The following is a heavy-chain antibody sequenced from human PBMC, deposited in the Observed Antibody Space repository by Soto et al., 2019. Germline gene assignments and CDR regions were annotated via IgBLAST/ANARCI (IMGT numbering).Heavy chain of an antibody. J-gene: IGHJ4*02. CDR1: GYTFTGYY. Sequence: GASVKVSCKASGYTFTGYYMHWVRQAPGQGLEWMGWINPNSGGTNYAQKFQGWVTMTTDTSTSTAYMELRSLRSDDTAVYYCARDYVLVVHWEGFDYWGQGTLVTVSS. CDR2: INPNSGGT. D-gene: IGHD2-21*01. V-gene: IGHV1-2*04. CDR3: ARDYVLVVHWEGFDY.